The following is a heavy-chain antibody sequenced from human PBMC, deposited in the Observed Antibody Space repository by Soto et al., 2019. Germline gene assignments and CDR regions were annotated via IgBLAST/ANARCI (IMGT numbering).Heavy chain of an antibody. J-gene: IGHJ6*02. CDR3: ARSSGYDHYYYYGMDV. V-gene: IGHV1-69*02. Sequence: QVQLVQSGAEVKKPGSSVKVSCKASGGTFSSYTISWVRQAPGQGLEWMGRIIPILGIANYAQKFQGRVTITADKSTSTAYMELSRLRSEDTAVYYCARSSGYDHYYYYGMDVWGQGTTVTVSS. D-gene: IGHD5-12*01. CDR1: GGTFSSYT. CDR2: IIPILGIA.